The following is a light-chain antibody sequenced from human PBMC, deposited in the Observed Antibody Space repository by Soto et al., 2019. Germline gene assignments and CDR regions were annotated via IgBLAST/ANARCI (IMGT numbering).Light chain of an antibody. CDR3: HQRNQ. Sequence: EVVLTQSPVTLSLSPGERASLSCRASQFLSSYLSCYQQIPAQPPRLLIYDSTNSAAGIPARFSGSRSGTAFTITNSSVEPEDFSMYYSHQRNQFGQGTRLEIK. CDR2: DST. V-gene: IGKV3-11*01. J-gene: IGKJ5*01. CDR1: QFLSSY.